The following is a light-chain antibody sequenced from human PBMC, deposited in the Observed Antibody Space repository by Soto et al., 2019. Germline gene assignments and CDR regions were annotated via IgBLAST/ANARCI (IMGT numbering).Light chain of an antibody. J-gene: IGKJ5*01. CDR2: QVS. V-gene: IGKV2-30*01. CDR3: MQATHWPIN. CDR1: QSLLYSDGNIY. Sequence: VVMTQSPLSLPVTRVQPASISSMSSQSLLYSDGNIYVNWFQQRPGQSPRRLIYQVSNRDSGVPDRFSGSGAGTDFTLNISRVEAEDVGVYYCMQATHWPINFGQGTRREIK.